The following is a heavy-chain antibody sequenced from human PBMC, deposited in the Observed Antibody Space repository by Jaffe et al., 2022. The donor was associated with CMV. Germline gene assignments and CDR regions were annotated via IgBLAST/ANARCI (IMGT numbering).Heavy chain of an antibody. CDR2: ISSSGSTI. CDR1: GFTFSSYE. CDR3: ARDKSDYYDSSGYY. D-gene: IGHD3-22*01. V-gene: IGHV3-48*03. J-gene: IGHJ4*02. Sequence: EVQLVESGGGLVQPGGSLRLSCAASGFTFSSYEMNWVRQAPGKGLEWVSYISSSGSTIYYADSVKGRFTISRDNAKNSLYLQMNSLRAEDTAVYYCARDKSDYYDSSGYYWGQGTLVTVSS.